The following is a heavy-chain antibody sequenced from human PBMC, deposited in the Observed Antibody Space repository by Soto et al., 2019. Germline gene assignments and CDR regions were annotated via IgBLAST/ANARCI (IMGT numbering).Heavy chain of an antibody. Sequence: PGGSLRLSCASSGFTFSDYYMSWIRQAPGKGLEWVSYISSSSYTNYADSVKGRFTISRDNAKNSLYLQMNSLRAEDTAVYYCARCDRRGQAARPSWFDPWGQGTLVTVSS. D-gene: IGHD6-6*01. CDR2: ISSSSYT. J-gene: IGHJ5*02. V-gene: IGHV3-11*06. CDR3: ARCDRRGQAARPSWFDP. CDR1: GFTFSDYY.